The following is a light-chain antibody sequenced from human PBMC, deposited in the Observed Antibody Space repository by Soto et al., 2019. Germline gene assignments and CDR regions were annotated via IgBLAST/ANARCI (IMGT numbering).Light chain of an antibody. Sequence: QSALTQPRSVSGSPGQSVTISCTGTSSDVGGYNYVSWYQQHPGKAPKLMIYDVSKPPSGVPDRFSGSKSGNTASLTISGXXXXXXXXXYCCSYAGSYTWVFGGGTKLTV. V-gene: IGLV2-11*01. CDR1: SSDVGGYNY. CDR3: CSYAGSYTWV. J-gene: IGLJ3*02. CDR2: DVS.